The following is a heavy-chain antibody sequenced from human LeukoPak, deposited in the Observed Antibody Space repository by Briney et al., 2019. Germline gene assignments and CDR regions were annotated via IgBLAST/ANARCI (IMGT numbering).Heavy chain of an antibody. Sequence: SETLSLTCAVYGGSFSGYYWSWIRQPPGKGLEWIGEINHSGSTNYNPSLKSRVTISVDTSKNQFSLKLSSVTAADTAVYYCASSRVVPAAPSYYFDYWGQGTLVTVSS. J-gene: IGHJ4*02. CDR1: GGSFSGYY. V-gene: IGHV4-34*01. CDR2: INHSGST. D-gene: IGHD2-2*01. CDR3: ASSRVVPAAPSYYFDY.